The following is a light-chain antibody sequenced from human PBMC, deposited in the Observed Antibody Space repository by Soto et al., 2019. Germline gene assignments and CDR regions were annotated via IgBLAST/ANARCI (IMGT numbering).Light chain of an antibody. Sequence: QSVLTQPASVSGSPGQSITISCTGTSSDVGGYNYVSWYQQHPGKAPKFMIYEASNRPSGVSNRFSGSKSGNTASLTISGLQAEDEADYYCSSYTSSTTQVFGTGTKVTVL. CDR2: EAS. V-gene: IGLV2-14*01. CDR3: SSYTSSTTQV. J-gene: IGLJ1*01. CDR1: SSDVGGYNY.